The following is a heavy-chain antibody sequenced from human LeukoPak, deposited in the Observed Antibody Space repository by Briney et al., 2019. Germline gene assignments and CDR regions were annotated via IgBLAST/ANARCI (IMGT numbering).Heavy chain of an antibody. CDR1: GYRFTDYW. V-gene: IGHV5-51*01. CDR3: ARGAAGTTPDYYYFGLDV. D-gene: IGHD1-7*01. Sequence: GESLKIACKGSGYRFTDYWIGWVRQMPGKGLGWMGIIYPGDSDTRYSPSFQGQVTISADKSINTAHLQWSSLKASDTAMYYCARGAAGTTPDYYYFGLDVWGQGTTVRVSS. J-gene: IGHJ6*02. CDR2: IYPGDSDT.